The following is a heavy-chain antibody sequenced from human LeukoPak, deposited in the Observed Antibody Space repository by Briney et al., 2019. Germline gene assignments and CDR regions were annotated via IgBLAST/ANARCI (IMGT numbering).Heavy chain of an antibody. V-gene: IGHV1-46*01. CDR1: GYTFTSYY. J-gene: IGHJ4*02. D-gene: IGHD6-13*01. CDR2: INPSGGDT. Sequence: GASVKVSFKASGYTFTSYYMPWVRQAPGQGLEWMGIINPSGGDTSYAQKFQGRVTMTRDTSTTTVYMELSSLRSEDTAVYYCAGSSVERQHLVRFDYWGQGTLVTVSS. CDR3: AGSSVERQHLVRFDY.